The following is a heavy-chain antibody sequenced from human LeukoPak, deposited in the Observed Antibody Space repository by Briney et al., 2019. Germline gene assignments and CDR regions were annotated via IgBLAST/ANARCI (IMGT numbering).Heavy chain of an antibody. D-gene: IGHD3-22*01. CDR2: ISWNSGSI. CDR3: AKDSGSEGSGYRDAFDI. J-gene: IGHJ3*02. CDR1: GFTFDDYA. Sequence: GGSLRLSCAASGFTFDDYAMHWVRQAPGKGLEWVSGISWNSGSIGYADSVKGRFTISRDNAKNSLYLQANSLRAEDTALYYCAKDSGSEGSGYRDAFDIWGQGTMVTVSS. V-gene: IGHV3-9*01.